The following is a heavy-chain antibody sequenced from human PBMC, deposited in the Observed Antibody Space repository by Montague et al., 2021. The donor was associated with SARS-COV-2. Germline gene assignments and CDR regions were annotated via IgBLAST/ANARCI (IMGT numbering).Heavy chain of an antibody. Sequence: SLRLACAASGFTFSSYAMHWVRQAPGKGLEWVAVISYDGSNKYYADSVKGRFTISRDSSKNTLYLQMNSLRAEDTAVYYCASEMIAVAGTAPFDYWGQGILVTVSS. D-gene: IGHD6-19*01. CDR3: ASEMIAVAGTAPFDY. CDR2: ISYDGSNK. V-gene: IGHV3-30-3*01. CDR1: GFTFSSYA. J-gene: IGHJ4*02.